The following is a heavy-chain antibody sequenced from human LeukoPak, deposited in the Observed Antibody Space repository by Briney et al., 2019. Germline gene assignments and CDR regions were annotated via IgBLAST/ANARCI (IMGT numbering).Heavy chain of an antibody. CDR2: IIPIFGTA. D-gene: IGHD3-3*01. J-gene: IGHJ5*02. CDR1: GGTFSSYA. V-gene: IGHV1-69*01. Sequence: SVKVSCKASGGTFSSYAISWVRQAPGQGLEWMGGIIPIFGTANYAQKFQGRVTITADESTSTAYMELSSLRSEDTAVYYCARSGTYDLWSGYFNWFDPWGQGTLVTVSS. CDR3: ARSGTYDLWSGYFNWFDP.